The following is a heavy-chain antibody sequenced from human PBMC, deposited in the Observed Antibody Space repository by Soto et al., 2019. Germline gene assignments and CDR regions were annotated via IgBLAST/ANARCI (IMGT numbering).Heavy chain of an antibody. CDR1: GYSFTSYW. CDR2: IDPSDSYT. CDR3: ARPNWASGTSFEDYGMDV. Sequence: GESLKISCKGSGYSFTSYWISWVRQMPGKGLEWMGRIDPSDSYTNYSPSFQGHVTISADKSISTAYLQWSSLKASDTAMYYCARPNWASGTSFEDYGMDVWGQGTTVTVSS. V-gene: IGHV5-10-1*01. J-gene: IGHJ6*02. D-gene: IGHD2-2*01.